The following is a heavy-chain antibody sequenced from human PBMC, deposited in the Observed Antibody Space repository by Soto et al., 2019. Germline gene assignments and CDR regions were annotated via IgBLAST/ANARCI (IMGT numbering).Heavy chain of an antibody. CDR2: IKHDGSEE. CDR1: GFTFSSYW. CDR3: ARIAASGRGWDV. Sequence: EVQLVESGGGLVQPGGSLRLSCVDSGFTFSSYWMSWVRQAPVKGLEWVGNIKHDGSEENYADSVKGRFTISRDNAKNSMYLQMNSLRVEDTAVYYCARIAASGRGWDVWGKGTTVVVSS. J-gene: IGHJ6*04. D-gene: IGHD6-13*01. V-gene: IGHV3-7*01.